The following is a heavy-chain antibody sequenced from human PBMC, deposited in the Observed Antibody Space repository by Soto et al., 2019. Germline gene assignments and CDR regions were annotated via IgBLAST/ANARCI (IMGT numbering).Heavy chain of an antibody. CDR2: ISAYNGNT. V-gene: IGHV1-18*01. CDR3: ASCTDYIWGSYRSPYYHYYMDV. CDR1: GYTFTSYG. D-gene: IGHD3-16*02. J-gene: IGHJ6*03. Sequence: GASVKVSCKASGYTFTSYGISWVRQAPGQGLERMGWISAYNGNTNYAQKLQGRVTMTTDTSTSTAYMELRSLRSDDTAVYYCASCTDYIWGSYRSPYYHYYMDVWGKGTTVTVSS.